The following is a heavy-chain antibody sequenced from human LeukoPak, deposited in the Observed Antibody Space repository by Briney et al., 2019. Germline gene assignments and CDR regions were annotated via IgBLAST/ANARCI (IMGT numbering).Heavy chain of an antibody. Sequence: SVKVFCKASGYTFTDYYMHWVRQAPGQGLEWMGWINPNSGGTNYAQKFQGRVTLTRDTSISTAYMELSRLGSDDTAIFYCARGRAYYYDSTGSPLFASWGQGTLVTVSS. CDR1: GYTFTDYY. CDR2: INPNSGGT. CDR3: ARGRAYYYDSTGSPLFAS. J-gene: IGHJ4*02. V-gene: IGHV1-2*02. D-gene: IGHD3-22*01.